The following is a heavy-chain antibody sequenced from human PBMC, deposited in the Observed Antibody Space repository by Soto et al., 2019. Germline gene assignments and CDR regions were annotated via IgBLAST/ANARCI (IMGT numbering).Heavy chain of an antibody. CDR3: ARPDPHYDFWSGYSGQYSSSWYFYYGMDV. D-gene: IGHD3-3*01. J-gene: IGHJ6*02. Sequence: GASVKVSCKASGGTFSSYAISWVRQAPGQGLEWMGGIIPIFGTANYAQKFQGRVTIAADESTSTAYMELSSLRSEDTAVYYCARPDPHYDFWSGYSGQYSSSWYFYYGMDVWGQGTTVTVSS. CDR1: GGTFSSYA. V-gene: IGHV1-69*13. CDR2: IIPIFGTA.